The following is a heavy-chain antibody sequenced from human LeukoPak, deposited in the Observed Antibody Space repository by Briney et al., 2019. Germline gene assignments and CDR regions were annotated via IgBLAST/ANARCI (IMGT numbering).Heavy chain of an antibody. D-gene: IGHD2-2*01. J-gene: IGHJ6*02. V-gene: IGHV4-59*08. CDR3: ARRQRYCSSTSCVYYGMDV. CDR1: GGSISSYY. CDR2: IYYSGST. Sequence: PSETLSLTCTVSGGSISSYYWSWIRQPPGKGLEWIGYIYYSGSTNYNPSLKSRVTISVDTSKNQFSLNLSSVPAADTAVYYCARRQRYCSSTSCVYYGMDVWGQGTTVTVSS.